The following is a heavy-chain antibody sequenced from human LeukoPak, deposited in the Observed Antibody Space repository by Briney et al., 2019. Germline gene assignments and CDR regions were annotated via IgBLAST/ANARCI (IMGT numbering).Heavy chain of an antibody. V-gene: IGHV3-30*04. D-gene: IGHD3-22*01. CDR1: GFTFSSYA. CDR3: AKAPIAMIVVAKFYFDY. Sequence: GGSLRLSCAASGFTFSSYAMHWVRQAPGKGLEWVAVISYDGSNKYYADSVKGRFTISRDNSKNTLYLQMNSLRAEDTAVYYCAKAPIAMIVVAKFYFDYWGQGALVTVSS. CDR2: ISYDGSNK. J-gene: IGHJ4*02.